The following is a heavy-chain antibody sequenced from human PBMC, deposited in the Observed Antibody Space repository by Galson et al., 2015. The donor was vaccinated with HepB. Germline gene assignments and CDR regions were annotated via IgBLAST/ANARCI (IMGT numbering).Heavy chain of an antibody. J-gene: IGHJ4*02. Sequence: SLRLSCAASGFTFSSYWMSWVRQAPGKGLEWVANIKQDGSEKYYVDSVKGRFTISRDNAKNSLYLQMNSLRAEDTAVYYCARVGGRGAIAAAGPHGSYYFDYWGQGTLVTVSS. D-gene: IGHD6-13*01. CDR1: GFTFSSYW. CDR3: ARVGGRGAIAAAGPHGSYYFDY. CDR2: IKQDGSEK. V-gene: IGHV3-7*03.